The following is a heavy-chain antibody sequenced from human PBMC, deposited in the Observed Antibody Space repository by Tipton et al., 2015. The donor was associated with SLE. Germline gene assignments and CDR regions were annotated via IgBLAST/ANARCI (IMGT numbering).Heavy chain of an antibody. Sequence: GSLRLSCAASGFTFDDYPMHWVRQAPGKGLEWVSLITWDGGSTYYADSVKGRFTISRDNSKNSLYLQMNSLRTEDTAFYYCAKASYSSRWYGVYLDYWGQGPLVTVSS. CDR1: GFTFDDYP. CDR3: AKASYSSRWYGVYLDY. D-gene: IGHD6-13*01. V-gene: IGHV3-43*01. CDR2: ITWDGGST. J-gene: IGHJ4*02.